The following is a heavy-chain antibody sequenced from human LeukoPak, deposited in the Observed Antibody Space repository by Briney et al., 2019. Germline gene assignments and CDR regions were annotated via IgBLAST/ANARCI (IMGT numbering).Heavy chain of an antibody. V-gene: IGHV3-66*01. CDR2: IYSGGST. CDR3: ARGIQGYCSSTSCWGGSSRDYYYYGMDV. Sequence: PGGSLRLSCAASGFTVSSNYMSWVRQAPGKGLEWVSVIYSGGSTYYADSVKGRFTISRDNSKNTLYLQMNSLRAEDTAVYYCARGIQGYCSSTSCWGGSSRDYYYYGMDVWGQGTTVTVSS. CDR1: GFTVSSNY. J-gene: IGHJ6*02. D-gene: IGHD2-2*01.